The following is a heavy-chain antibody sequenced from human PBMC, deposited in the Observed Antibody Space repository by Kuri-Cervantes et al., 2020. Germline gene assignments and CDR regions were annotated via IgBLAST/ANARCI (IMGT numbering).Heavy chain of an antibody. D-gene: IGHD4-17*01. CDR2: IWYDGSNK. CDR3: ARETTVTTVVDY. J-gene: IGHJ4*02. CDR1: GFRFNSYC. V-gene: IGHV3-33*08. Sequence: GESLKISCVASGFRFNSYCIHWVRQAPGKGLEWVAVIWYDGSNKYYADSVKGRFTISRDNSKNTLYLQMNSLRAEDTAVYYCARETTVTTVVDYWGQGTLVTVSS.